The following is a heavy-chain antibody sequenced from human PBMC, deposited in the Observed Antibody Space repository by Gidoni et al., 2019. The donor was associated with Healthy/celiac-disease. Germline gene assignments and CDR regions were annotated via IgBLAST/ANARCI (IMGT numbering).Heavy chain of an antibody. D-gene: IGHD2-15*01. CDR3: ARERCTGGSCFGDDY. V-gene: IGHV4-38-2*02. CDR1: GYSTSSGYF. Sequence: QVQLQESGPGLVKPSETLSLTCAVSGYSTSSGYFWDWIRQPPGKGLEWIGSIYHSGSTYYNPSLKSRVTISVVTSKNQFSLKLNSVTAADTAVYYCARERCTGGSCFGDDYWGQGTLVTVSS. CDR2: IYHSGST. J-gene: IGHJ4*02.